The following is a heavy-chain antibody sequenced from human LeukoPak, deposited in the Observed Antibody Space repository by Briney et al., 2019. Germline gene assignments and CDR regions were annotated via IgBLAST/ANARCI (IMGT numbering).Heavy chain of an antibody. D-gene: IGHD1-26*01. V-gene: IGHV1-24*01. CDR2: FDPEDGET. J-gene: IGHJ4*02. CDR1: GYTLTELS. Sequence: GASVKVSCKVSGYTLTELSMHWVRQAPGKGLEWMGGFDPEDGETIYAQKFQGRVTMTEDTSTDTAYMELSSLRSEDTAVYYCATTARELHSNYFDYWGQGTLVTVSS. CDR3: ATTARELHSNYFDY.